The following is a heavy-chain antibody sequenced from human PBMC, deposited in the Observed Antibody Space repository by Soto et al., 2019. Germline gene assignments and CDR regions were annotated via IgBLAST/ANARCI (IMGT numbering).Heavy chain of an antibody. J-gene: IGHJ4*02. Sequence: QITLKESGPTLVKPTQTLTLTCTFSGFSLSTSGVGVDWIRQPPGKPVEWLALIYWDDDKRYSPSLKSRLTITKDTSKNQVVLTMTNMDPVDTATYYCAHHTVPRAFDYWGQGTMVTVSS. CDR2: IYWDDDK. CDR3: AHHTVPRAFDY. V-gene: IGHV2-5*02. CDR1: GFSLSTSGVG. D-gene: IGHD4-17*01.